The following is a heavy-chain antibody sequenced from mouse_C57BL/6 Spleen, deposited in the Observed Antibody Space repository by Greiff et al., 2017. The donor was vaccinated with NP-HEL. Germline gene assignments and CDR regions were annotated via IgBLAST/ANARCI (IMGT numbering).Heavy chain of an antibody. CDR1: GYSFTDYN. D-gene: IGHD3-2*02. Sequence: EVQLQQSGPELVKPGASVKISCKASGYSFTDYNMNWVKQSTGKSLEWIGVINPNYGSTSYNQKFKGKATVTVDQSSSTAYMQLNSLTSEDSAVYYCARGRGQLRPNYYAMDYWGQGTSVTVSS. J-gene: IGHJ4*01. V-gene: IGHV1-39*01. CDR3: ARGRGQLRPNYYAMDY. CDR2: INPNYGST.